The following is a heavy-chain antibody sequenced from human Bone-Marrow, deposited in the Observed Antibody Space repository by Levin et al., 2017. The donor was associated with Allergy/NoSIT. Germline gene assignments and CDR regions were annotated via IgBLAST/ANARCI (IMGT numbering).Heavy chain of an antibody. CDR3: AKRYCSGGSCYGDY. CDR2: ISASGGST. Sequence: SCAGSGFTFSSHPMTWVRLAPGKGLEWVSAISASGGSTYYADPVKGRFTISRDNSKNTLYLQMNSLRAEDTAVYYCAKRYCSGGSCYGDYWGQGTLVTVSS. D-gene: IGHD2-15*01. J-gene: IGHJ4*02. CDR1: GFTFSSHP. V-gene: IGHV3-23*01.